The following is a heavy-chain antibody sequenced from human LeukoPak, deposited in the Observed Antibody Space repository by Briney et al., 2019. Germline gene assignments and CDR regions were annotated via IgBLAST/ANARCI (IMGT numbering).Heavy chain of an antibody. CDR2: IYYIRNT. V-gene: IGHV4-61*08. Sequence: KPSETLSLTCTVSGGSVGSAGYYWSWIRQPPGGGLEWIGYIYYIRNTNYNHSLKGRVTMSLDPSKNQFSLKLNSVTAADTAVYYCARTQSQSGSYRYYFGYWGQGTLVTVSS. CDR1: GGSVGSAGYY. D-gene: IGHD1-26*01. J-gene: IGHJ4*02. CDR3: ARTQSQSGSYRYYFGY.